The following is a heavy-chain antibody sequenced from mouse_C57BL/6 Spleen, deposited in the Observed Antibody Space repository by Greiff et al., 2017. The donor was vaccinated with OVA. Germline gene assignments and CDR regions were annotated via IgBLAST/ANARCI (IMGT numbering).Heavy chain of an antibody. J-gene: IGHJ4*01. D-gene: IGHD2-4*01. Sequence: EVQLVESGGGLVQPGGSMKLSCAASGFTFSDAWMDWVRQSPEKGLEWVAEIRNKANNHATYYAESVKGRFTISRDDSYSSVYLQMNSLRAEDTGIYYCTRGDYDRVYYYAMDYWGQGTSVTVSS. V-gene: IGHV6-6*01. CDR2: IRNKANNHAT. CDR3: TRGDYDRVYYYAMDY. CDR1: GFTFSDAW.